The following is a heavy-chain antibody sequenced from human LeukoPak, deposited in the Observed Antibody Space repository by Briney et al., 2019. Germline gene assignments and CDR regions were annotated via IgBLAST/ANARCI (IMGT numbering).Heavy chain of an antibody. J-gene: IGHJ6*03. D-gene: IGHD3-3*02. CDR3: AKVISRYYYYYMDA. Sequence: GGSLRLSCAASGFTFSKYGMYWVRQAPGKGLEWVAFIRNDGRNKYYTDSVKGRFTISRDNSKNTLYLQMNSLRAEDTAVYYCAKVISRYYYYYMDAWGKGTTVTVSS. V-gene: IGHV3-30*02. CDR2: IRNDGRNK. CDR1: GFTFSKYG.